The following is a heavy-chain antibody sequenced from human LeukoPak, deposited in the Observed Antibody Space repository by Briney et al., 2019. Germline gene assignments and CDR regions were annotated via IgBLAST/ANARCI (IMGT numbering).Heavy chain of an antibody. V-gene: IGHV4-34*01. D-gene: IGHD5-18*01. Sequence: SETLSLTCAVYGGSFSGYYWSWIRQPPGKGLEWIGEINHSGSTNYNPSLKSRVTISVDTSKNQFSLRLSSVTAADTAVYYCARVGVLDTAMPIYYFDYWGQGTLVTVSS. CDR3: ARVGVLDTAMPIYYFDY. J-gene: IGHJ4*02. CDR1: GGSFSGYY. CDR2: INHSGST.